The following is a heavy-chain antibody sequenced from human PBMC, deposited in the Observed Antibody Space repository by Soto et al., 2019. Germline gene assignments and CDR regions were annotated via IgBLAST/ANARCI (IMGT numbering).Heavy chain of an antibody. CDR2: TNGNLGTG. CDR3: ARRDSHGFFRYFDN. CDR1: GGTFSSYP. Sequence: QVQLVQSGAEVKRPGSSVKVSCKASGGTFSSYPISWVRQAPGQGLEWMGGTNGNLGTGNYAQKFRVRLKMATDISTTTADMELSSLTSEATAVYYCARRDSHGFFRYFDNWGQGTLVTVSS. V-gene: IGHV1-69*06. D-gene: IGHD4-17*01. J-gene: IGHJ4*02.